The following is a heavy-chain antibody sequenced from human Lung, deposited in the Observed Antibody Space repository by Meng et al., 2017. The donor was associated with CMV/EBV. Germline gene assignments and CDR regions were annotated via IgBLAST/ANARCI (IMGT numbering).Heavy chain of an antibody. V-gene: IGHV3-7*01. CDR2: IKKDGSEK. CDR1: GFTFSNYW. Sequence: GGSLRLSCKVSGFTFSNYWMNWVRQTPEKGLEWVANIKKDGSEKNYLGSVKGRFTISRDNAKNSLYLQMNRLRVEDTAVYYSARDFDYWGQGTLVTVSS. CDR3: ARDFDY. J-gene: IGHJ4*02.